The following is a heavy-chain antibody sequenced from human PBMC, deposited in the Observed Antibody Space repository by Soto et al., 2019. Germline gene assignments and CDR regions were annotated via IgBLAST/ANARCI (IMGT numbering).Heavy chain of an antibody. CDR3: ARRSNGYFGY. Sequence: EVQLLESGGGLAQPGGALTLSCAASGFTFSDYTMSWVRQAPGQVLECISVILSDYNTFYSGSVRGRFTISRDNSKNTLYLQVNSLSAEDTAIYYCARRSNGYFGYWCQGALVTVPS. V-gene: IGHV3-23*03. CDR2: ILSDYNT. D-gene: IGHD2-8*01. CDR1: GFTFSDYT. J-gene: IGHJ4*02.